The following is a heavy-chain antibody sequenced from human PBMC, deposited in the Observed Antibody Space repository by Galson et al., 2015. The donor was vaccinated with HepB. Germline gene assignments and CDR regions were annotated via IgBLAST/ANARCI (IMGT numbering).Heavy chain of an antibody. V-gene: IGHV1-3*01. J-gene: IGHJ3*02. CDR1: GYTFASYA. D-gene: IGHD3-16*01. CDR3: ARGPSQFGAFDI. CDR2: LNAGDANT. Sequence: SVKVSCKAAGYTFASYAMHWVRQAPGQRPEWMGWLNAGDANTRYSQNFQGRVTITRETSASTAYMELSSLRSEDTAMYYCARGPSQFGAFDIWGQGTMVTVSS.